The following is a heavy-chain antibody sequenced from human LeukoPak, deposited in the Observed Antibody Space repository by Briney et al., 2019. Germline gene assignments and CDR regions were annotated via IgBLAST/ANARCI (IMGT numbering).Heavy chain of an antibody. D-gene: IGHD6-13*01. J-gene: IGHJ5*02. CDR2: INPSGDST. V-gene: IGHV1-46*01. CDR3: ARDQGSNWYEWWFDP. CDR1: GYTFTSYY. Sequence: ASVKVSCKASGYTFTSYYMHWVRQAPGQGLEWMGIINPSGDSTSYAQKFQGRVTMTRDTSTSTVYMELSSLRSEDTAVYYCARDQGSNWYEWWFDPWGQGTLVTVSS.